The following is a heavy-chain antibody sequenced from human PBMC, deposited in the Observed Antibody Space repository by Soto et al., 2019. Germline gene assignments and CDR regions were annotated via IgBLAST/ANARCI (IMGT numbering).Heavy chain of an antibody. CDR3: ARDSVDTAMAP. V-gene: IGHV1-69*06. CDR2: IIPIFGTA. CDR1: GGTFSSYA. Sequence: PVKVSCKASGGTFSSYAISWVRQAPGQGLEWMGGIIPIFGTANYAQKFQGRVTITADKSTSTAYMELSSLRSDDTAVYYCARDSVDTAMAPWGQGTLVTVSS. D-gene: IGHD5-18*01. J-gene: IGHJ5*02.